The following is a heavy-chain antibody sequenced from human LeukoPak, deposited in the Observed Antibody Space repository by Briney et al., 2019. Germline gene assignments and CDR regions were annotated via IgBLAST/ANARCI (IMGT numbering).Heavy chain of an antibody. CDR1: GYTFTSYA. CDR3: ARVFSNPYLWFGEFTPGLYGMDV. Sequence: GASVKVSCKASGYTFTSYAMNWVRQAPGQGLEWMGWINTNTGNPTYAQGFTGRFVFSLDTSVSTAYLQISSLKAEDTAVYYCARVFSNPYLWFGEFTPGLYGMDVWGQGTTVTVSS. D-gene: IGHD3-10*01. V-gene: IGHV7-4-1*02. J-gene: IGHJ6*02. CDR2: INTNTGNP.